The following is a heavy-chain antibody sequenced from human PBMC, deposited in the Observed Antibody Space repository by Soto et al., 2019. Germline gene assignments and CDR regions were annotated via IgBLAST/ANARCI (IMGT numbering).Heavy chain of an antibody. CDR1: GFTVSSNY. Sequence: EVQLVESGGGLVQPGGSLRLSCAASGFTVSSNYMSWVRQAPGKGLEWVSVIYSGGSAYYADSVKGRFTISRDNSQRTRYRQMNSLRAEDTAVYYCARHGYSYGGGYFDYWGQGTLVTVSS. CDR2: IYSGGSA. D-gene: IGHD5-18*01. J-gene: IGHJ4*02. CDR3: ARHGYSYGGGYFDY. V-gene: IGHV3-66*04.